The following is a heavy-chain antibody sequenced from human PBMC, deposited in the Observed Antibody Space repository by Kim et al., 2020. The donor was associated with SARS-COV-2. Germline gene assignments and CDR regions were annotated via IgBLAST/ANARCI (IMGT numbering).Heavy chain of an antibody. Sequence: ASVKVSCKASGYTFTSYGISWVRQAPGQGLEWMGWISAYNGNTNYAQKLQGRVTMTTDTSTSTAYMELRSLRSDDTAVYYCARDPTYDYGDHLELYYFDYWGQGTLVTVSS. CDR3: ARDPTYDYGDHLELYYFDY. J-gene: IGHJ4*02. CDR2: ISAYNGNT. D-gene: IGHD4-17*01. V-gene: IGHV1-18*01. CDR1: GYTFTSYG.